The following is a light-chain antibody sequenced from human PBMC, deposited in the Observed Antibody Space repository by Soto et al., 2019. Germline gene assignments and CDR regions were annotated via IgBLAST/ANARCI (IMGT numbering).Light chain of an antibody. Sequence: QSVLTQPPSVSGAPGQRVTISCTGSSSNIGAGYDVHWYQQLPGRAPKLLIYGNTNRPSGVPERFSGSKSGTSASLAITGLQAEDEADYYCLSFDSRLSVVFGGGTKVTAL. CDR3: LSFDSRLSVV. J-gene: IGLJ2*01. CDR1: SSNIGAGYD. CDR2: GNT. V-gene: IGLV1-40*01.